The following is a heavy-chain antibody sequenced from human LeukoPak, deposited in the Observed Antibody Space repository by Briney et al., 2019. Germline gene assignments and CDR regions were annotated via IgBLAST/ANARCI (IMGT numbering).Heavy chain of an antibody. CDR3: ARAEITFGGVIDSYFDY. J-gene: IGHJ4*02. CDR2: IIPMCGTA. D-gene: IGHD3-16*02. CDR1: A. V-gene: IGHV1-69*06. Sequence: AIXWVGQAPGEGLEGXGGIIPMCGTAKYAQKFQGRDKITGDKSTSTAYMELSSLRSEDTAVYYCARAEITFGGVIDSYFDYWGQGTLVTVSS.